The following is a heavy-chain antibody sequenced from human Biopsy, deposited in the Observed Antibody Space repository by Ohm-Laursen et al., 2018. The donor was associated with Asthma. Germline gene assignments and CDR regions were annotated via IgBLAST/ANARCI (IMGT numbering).Heavy chain of an antibody. CDR3: ARAQDYYDSRGYYRSFDY. CDR2: IYYSGSS. V-gene: IGHV4-31*03. D-gene: IGHD3-22*01. Sequence: SQTLSLTCTVSYGSITSGGYYWTWIRQHPVKGLEWIGFIYYSGSSYYNPSLKSRVSISIDTSKNQFSLKLSSVTAADTAVYYCARAQDYYDSRGYYRSFDYWGQGTLVTVSS. J-gene: IGHJ4*02. CDR1: YGSITSGGYY.